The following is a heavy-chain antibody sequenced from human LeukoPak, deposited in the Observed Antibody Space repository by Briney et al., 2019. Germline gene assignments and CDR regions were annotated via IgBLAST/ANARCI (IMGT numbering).Heavy chain of an antibody. CDR1: GFTVSSNY. V-gene: IGHV3-66*01. J-gene: IGHJ4*02. CDR3: ARDNIAVAGPDDY. CDR2: IYSGGST. D-gene: IGHD6-19*01. Sequence: PGGSLRLSCAASGFTVSSNYMSWVRQAPGKGLEWVSVIYSGGSTYYADSVKGRFTISRDNSKNTLYLQMNSLRAEDTAVYYCARDNIAVAGPDDYWGQGTLVTVSS.